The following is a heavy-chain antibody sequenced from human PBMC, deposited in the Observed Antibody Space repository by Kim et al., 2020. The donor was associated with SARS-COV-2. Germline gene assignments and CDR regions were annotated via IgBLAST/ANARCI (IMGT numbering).Heavy chain of an antibody. Sequence: ASVKVSCKASGYTFTGYYMHWVRQAPGQGLEWMGWINPNSGGTNYAQKFQGRVTMTRDTSISTAYMELSRLRSDDTAVYYCAREGIGYCSGGSCYGWFDPRGQGTLVTVSS. J-gene: IGHJ5*02. V-gene: IGHV1-2*02. CDR3: AREGIGYCSGGSCYGWFDP. D-gene: IGHD2-15*01. CDR1: GYTFTGYY. CDR2: INPNSGGT.